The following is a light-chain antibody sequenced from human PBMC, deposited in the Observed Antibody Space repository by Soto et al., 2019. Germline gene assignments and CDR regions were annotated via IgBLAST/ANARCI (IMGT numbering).Light chain of an antibody. CDR2: DAS. CDR3: QQPSNCPLA. J-gene: IGKJ4*01. CDR1: QGVSSY. Sequence: EIVLTQSPATLSLSPGERATLSCRASQGVSSYLAWYQQKPGQAPRLLIYDASNRATGIPARFSGSGPGTDFTLTISILEPEDFAVYYCQQPSNCPLAFGGGTKVEIK. V-gene: IGKV3D-11*01.